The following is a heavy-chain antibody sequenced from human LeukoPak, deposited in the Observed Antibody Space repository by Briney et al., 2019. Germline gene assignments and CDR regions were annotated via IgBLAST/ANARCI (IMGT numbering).Heavy chain of an antibody. J-gene: IGHJ6*03. Sequence: GGSLRLSCAASGFTFSNYGMHWVRQAPGKGLEWLAIMWYDGSIKYFADSAKGRFTISRDNSKNTVFLQMNSLRAEDTAVYYCARGRDGYNYYYYYYMDVWGKGTTVTVSS. V-gene: IGHV3-33*02. D-gene: IGHD5-24*01. CDR1: GFTFSNYG. CDR3: ARGRDGYNYYYYYYMDV. CDR2: MWYDGSIK.